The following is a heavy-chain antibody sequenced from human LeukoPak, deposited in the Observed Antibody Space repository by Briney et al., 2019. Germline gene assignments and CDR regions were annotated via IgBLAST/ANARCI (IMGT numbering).Heavy chain of an antibody. CDR1: AFTFHSYA. D-gene: IGHD1-26*01. Sequence: AGTLRLSCAVSAFTFHSYAINWVRQAPGKGLEWVSSFTTTGNTYYADSVKGRFTISSDNSKNTLFLQMSSLRTEDTAVYYCAKVANCGSPYYFDFWGQGTLVTVSS. V-gene: IGHV3-23*01. J-gene: IGHJ4*02. CDR2: FTTTGNT. CDR3: AKVANCGSPYYFDF.